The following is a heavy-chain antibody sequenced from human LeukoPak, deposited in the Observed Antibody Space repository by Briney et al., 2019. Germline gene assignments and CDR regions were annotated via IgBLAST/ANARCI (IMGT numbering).Heavy chain of an antibody. V-gene: IGHV1-69*13. CDR1: GGTFSSYA. Sequence: SVKVSCKASGGTFSSYAISWVRQAPGQGLEWMGGIIPIFGTANYAQKFQGRVTITADESTSTAYMELSSLRSEDTAVHYCARDGGIAAAHYYFDYWGQGTLVTVSS. CDR2: IIPIFGTA. J-gene: IGHJ4*02. D-gene: IGHD6-13*01. CDR3: ARDGGIAAAHYYFDY.